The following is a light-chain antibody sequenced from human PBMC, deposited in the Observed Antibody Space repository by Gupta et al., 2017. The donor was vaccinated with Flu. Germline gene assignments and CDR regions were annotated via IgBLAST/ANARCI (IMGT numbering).Light chain of an antibody. Sequence: QSALTQPASVSGAPGQSIAISCTGTTSDVGANNYVSWYQQHPGKAPKVMIYGVNNRPSGVSDRFSGSKSGNTASLTISGLQAEDEADYYCSSYRSSSTSFFFGTGTKVTVL. CDR1: TSDVGANNY. V-gene: IGLV2-14*01. J-gene: IGLJ1*01. CDR3: SSYRSSSTSFF. CDR2: GVN.